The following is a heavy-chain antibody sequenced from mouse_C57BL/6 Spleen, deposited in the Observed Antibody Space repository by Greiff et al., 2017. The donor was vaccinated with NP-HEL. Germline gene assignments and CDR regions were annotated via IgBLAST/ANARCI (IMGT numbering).Heavy chain of an antibody. V-gene: IGHV5-17*01. D-gene: IGHD1-1*01. CDR2: ISSGSSTI. J-gene: IGHJ4*01. Sequence: EVKLQESGGGLVKPGGSLKLSCAASGFTFSDYGMHWVRQAPEKGLEWVAYISSGSSTIYYADTVKGRFTISRDNAKNTLFLQMTSLRSEDTAMYYCARSYYGSSYQKVYYAMDYWGQGTSVTVSS. CDR3: ARSYYGSSYQKVYYAMDY. CDR1: GFTFSDYG.